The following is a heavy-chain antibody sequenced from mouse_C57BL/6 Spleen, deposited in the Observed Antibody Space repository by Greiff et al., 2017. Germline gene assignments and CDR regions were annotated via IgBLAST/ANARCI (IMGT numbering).Heavy chain of an antibody. CDR2: IYPRDGST. Sequence: VQLQESGPELVKPGASVKLSCKASGYTFTSYDINWVKQRPGQGLEWIGWIYPRDGSTKYNEKFKGKATLTVDTSSSTAYMELHSLTSEDSAVYFCARLSSGGVYYFDYWGQGTTLTVSS. J-gene: IGHJ2*01. CDR1: GYTFTSYD. V-gene: IGHV1-85*01. CDR3: ARLSSGGVYYFDY. D-gene: IGHD1-1*01.